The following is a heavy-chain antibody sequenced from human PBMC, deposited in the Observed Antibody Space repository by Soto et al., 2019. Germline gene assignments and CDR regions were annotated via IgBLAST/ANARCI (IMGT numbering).Heavy chain of an antibody. CDR3: ARDKDYGDYAR. CDR2: ISSSSSYI. J-gene: IGHJ4*02. V-gene: IGHV3-21*01. CDR1: GFTFSSYS. D-gene: IGHD4-17*01. Sequence: EVQLVESGGGLVKPGGSLRLSCAASGFTFSSYSMNWVRQAPGKGLEWVSFISSSSSYIYYADSVKGRFTISRDNAKNSLYLQLNSLRAEDTAVYYCARDKDYGDYARWGQGTLVTVSS.